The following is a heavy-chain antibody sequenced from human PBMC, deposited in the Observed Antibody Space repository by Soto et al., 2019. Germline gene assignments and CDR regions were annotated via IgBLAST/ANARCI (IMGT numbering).Heavy chain of an antibody. CDR2: IGSDGGT. CDR1: GFTLSSHD. Sequence: EVQLVESGGGLVQPGGSLRLSCAASGFTLSSHDMHWVRQATGKGLEWVSAIGSDGGTYYLGSVKGRFTISRENAKNSLYLQMNSLRVGDTALYYCARRFCSAGSCRGIGFDYWGQGTLVTVSS. V-gene: IGHV3-13*01. J-gene: IGHJ4*02. D-gene: IGHD2-15*01. CDR3: ARRFCSAGSCRGIGFDY.